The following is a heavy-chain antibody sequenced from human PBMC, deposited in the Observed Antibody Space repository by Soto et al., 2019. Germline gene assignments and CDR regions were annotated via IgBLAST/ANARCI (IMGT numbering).Heavy chain of an antibody. CDR1: GYSFTTYG. V-gene: IGHV1-18*01. Sequence: QVQLVQSGAEVKTPGASVRVSCKASGYSFTTYGVTWVRQAPGQGLEWMGRISTYNGDTRVAQQHQGRVTLTTDTSTNAAHMELRSLRSDDTAIYYCATWHEREHAYDVWGQGTTVTVSS. CDR2: ISTYNGDT. D-gene: IGHD1-1*01. J-gene: IGHJ3*01. CDR3: ATWHEREHAYDV.